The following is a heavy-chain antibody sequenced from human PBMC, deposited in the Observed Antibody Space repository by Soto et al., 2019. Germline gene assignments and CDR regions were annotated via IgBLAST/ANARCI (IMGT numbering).Heavy chain of an antibody. Sequence: GGSLRLSCAASGFTFSSYSMNWVRQAPGKGLEWVSSISSSSSYIYYADSVKGRFTISRDNAKNSLYLQMNSLRAEDTAVYYCARDGRDSSSWRYFDYWGQGTLVTVSS. D-gene: IGHD6-13*01. V-gene: IGHV3-21*01. CDR2: ISSSSSYI. J-gene: IGHJ4*02. CDR1: GFTFSSYS. CDR3: ARDGRDSSSWRYFDY.